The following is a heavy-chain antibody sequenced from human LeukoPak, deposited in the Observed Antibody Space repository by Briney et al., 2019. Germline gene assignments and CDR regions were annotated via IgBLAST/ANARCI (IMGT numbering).Heavy chain of an antibody. CDR2: IRYDGSNE. CDR1: GFTFSNYG. V-gene: IGHV3-30*02. CDR3: AKSVGGWYDYFDY. D-gene: IGHD6-19*01. J-gene: IGHJ4*02. Sequence: PGGSLRLSCEVSGFTFSNYGMHWVRQAPGKGLEWVAFIRYDGSNEYYADSVKGRLTISRDNSKNTLYLQMNSLRAEDTAVYYCAKSVGGWYDYFDYWGQGTLVTVSS.